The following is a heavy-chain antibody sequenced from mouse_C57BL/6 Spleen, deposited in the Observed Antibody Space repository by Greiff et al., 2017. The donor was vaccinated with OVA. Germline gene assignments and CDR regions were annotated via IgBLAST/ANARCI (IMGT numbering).Heavy chain of an antibody. J-gene: IGHJ4*01. CDR3: AREGYYYGSSYSAMDY. Sequence: VQLKQSGPELVKPGASVKIPCKASGYTFTDYNMDWVKQSHGKSLEWIGDINPNNGGTIYNQKFKGKATLTVDKSSSTAYMELRSLTSEDTAVYYCAREGYYYGSSYSAMDYWGQGTSVTVSS. CDR2: INPNNGGT. V-gene: IGHV1-18*01. D-gene: IGHD1-1*01. CDR1: GYTFTDYN.